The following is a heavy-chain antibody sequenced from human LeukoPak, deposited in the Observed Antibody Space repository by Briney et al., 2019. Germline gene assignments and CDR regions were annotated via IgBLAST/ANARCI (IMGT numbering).Heavy chain of an antibody. D-gene: IGHD1-20*01. V-gene: IGHV3-7*01. CDR3: ARDEYNWNVDAFDI. J-gene: IGHJ3*02. CDR1: GFTFSSFA. Sequence: GGSLRLSCAASGFTFSSFAMSWVRQAPGKGLEWVANIKEDGSEKYYVDSVKGRFTISRDNAKNSLYLQMNSLRAEDTAVYYCARDEYNWNVDAFDIWGQGTVVTVSS. CDR2: IKEDGSEK.